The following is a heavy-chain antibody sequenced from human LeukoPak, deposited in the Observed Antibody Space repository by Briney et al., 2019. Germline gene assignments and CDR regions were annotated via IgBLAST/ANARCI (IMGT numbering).Heavy chain of an antibody. D-gene: IGHD6-19*01. CDR1: GFTFGDYA. CDR3: TIAVAGSN. Sequence: GGSLRLSCTASGFTFGDYAMSWVRQAPGKGLEWVGFIRSKAYGGTTEYAASVKGRFSISRDDSKSIAYLQMNSLKTEDTAVYYCTIAVAGSNWGQGTLVTVSS. J-gene: IGHJ4*02. V-gene: IGHV3-49*04. CDR2: IRSKAYGGTT.